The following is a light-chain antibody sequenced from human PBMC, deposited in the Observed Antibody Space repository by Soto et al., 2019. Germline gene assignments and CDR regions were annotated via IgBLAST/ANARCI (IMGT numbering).Light chain of an antibody. CDR2: GAS. V-gene: IGKV3-20*01. CDR1: QRVSSSY. J-gene: IGKJ1*01. CDR3: QQYGSSPRT. Sequence: IGLTQSPGTLSLSPGERATLSCRASQRVSSSYLAWYQQKPGQAPRLLIYGASSRATGIPDRFSGSGSGTDFTLTISRLEPEDFAVYYCQQYGSSPRTFGQGTKVEIK.